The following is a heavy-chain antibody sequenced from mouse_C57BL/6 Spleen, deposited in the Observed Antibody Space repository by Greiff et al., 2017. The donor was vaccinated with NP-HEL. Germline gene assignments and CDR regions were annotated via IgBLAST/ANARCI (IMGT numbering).Heavy chain of an antibody. V-gene: IGHV2-2*01. D-gene: IGHD4-1*02. CDR2: IWSGGST. J-gene: IGHJ1*03. Sequence: VKLMESGPGLVQPSQSLSITCTVSGFSLTSYGVHWVRQSPGKGLEWLGVIWSGGSTDYNAAFISRLSISKDNSKSQVFFKMNSLQADDTAIYYCARKGTTGTGWYFDVWGTGTTVTVSS. CDR3: ARKGTTGTGWYFDV. CDR1: GFSLTSYG.